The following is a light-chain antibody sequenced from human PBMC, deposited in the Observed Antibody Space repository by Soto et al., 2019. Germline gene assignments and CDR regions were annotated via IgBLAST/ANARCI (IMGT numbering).Light chain of an antibody. CDR1: QSVSSN. V-gene: IGKV3D-15*01. CDR2: GAS. J-gene: IGKJ5*01. Sequence: EIVMTQSPATLSVSPGERATLSCRASQSVSSNLAWYQQKPGQAPRLLICGASTRATGIPARFSGRGSRTEFTLTISSPQSEDFAVYYCQQYNNWPPITFGQGTRLEIK. CDR3: QQYNNWPPIT.